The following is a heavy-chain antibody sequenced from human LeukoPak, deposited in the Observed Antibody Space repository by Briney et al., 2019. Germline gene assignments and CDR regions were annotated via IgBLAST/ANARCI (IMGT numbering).Heavy chain of an antibody. CDR1: GGTFSSYA. V-gene: IGHV1-69*05. CDR3: ARDGGGWELLRCDYFDY. Sequence: SVKVSCKASGGTFSSYAISWVRQAPGQGLEWMGGIIPIFGTANYAQKLQGRVTMTTDTSTSTAYMELRSLRSDDTAVYYCARDGGGWELLRCDYFDYWGQGTLVTVSS. D-gene: IGHD1-26*01. J-gene: IGHJ4*02. CDR2: IIPIFGTA.